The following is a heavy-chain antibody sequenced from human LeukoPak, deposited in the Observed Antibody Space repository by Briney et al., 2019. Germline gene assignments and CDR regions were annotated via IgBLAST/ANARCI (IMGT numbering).Heavy chain of an antibody. CDR1: GFTFNTYS. J-gene: IGHJ4*02. CDR2: ISGLSTYI. Sequence: GGSLRLSCAASGFTFNTYSMNWVRQAPGKGPEWVSSISGLSTYIYYPDSMKGRFTISRDNAKNSLFLQVSSLRAEDTAVYFCARSAGTGGPYYFDYWGQGSLVTVSS. D-gene: IGHD3/OR15-3a*01. V-gene: IGHV3-21*04. CDR3: ARSAGTGGPYYFDY.